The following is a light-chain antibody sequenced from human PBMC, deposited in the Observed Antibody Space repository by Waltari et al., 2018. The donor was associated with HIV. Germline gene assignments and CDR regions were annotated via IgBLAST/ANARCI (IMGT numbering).Light chain of an antibody. CDR1: QVISNY. V-gene: IGKV1-27*01. CDR2: AAS. J-gene: IGKJ1*01. Sequence: DIQMTQSPSSLSASVGDRISITCRASQVISNYLAWYQQAPGKVPKLLISAASTLQSGVPARFSGSGSGTDFILTSSSLQPEDVGTYYCQKYGSAPWTFGQGTKVAIK. CDR3: QKYGSAPWT.